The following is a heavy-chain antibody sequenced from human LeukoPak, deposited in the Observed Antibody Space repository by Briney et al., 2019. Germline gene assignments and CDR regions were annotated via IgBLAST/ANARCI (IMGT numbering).Heavy chain of an antibody. J-gene: IGHJ4*02. V-gene: IGHV4-39*01. CDR1: GGSFSSSFYY. CDR3: ANAASYSVDY. Sequence: SETLSLTCTVSGGSFSSSFYYWGWIRQPPGKGLEWIGSMYFSGSTHYNPSLQSRVTISVDTSKNQFSLKLTSVTAADTAVYYCANAASYSVDYWGQGTLVTVSS. CDR2: MYFSGST. D-gene: IGHD1-26*01.